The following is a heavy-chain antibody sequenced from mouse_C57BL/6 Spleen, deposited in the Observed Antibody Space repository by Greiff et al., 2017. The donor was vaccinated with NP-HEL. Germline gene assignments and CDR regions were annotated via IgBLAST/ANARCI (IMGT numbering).Heavy chain of an antibody. J-gene: IGHJ1*03. Sequence: EVQLQESGPVLVKPGASVKMSCKASGYTFTDYYMNWVKQSHGKSLEWIGVINPYNGGTSYNQKFKGKATLTVDKSSSTAYMELNSLTSEDSAVYYCARLRSRYWYFDVWGTGTTVTVSS. D-gene: IGHD1-1*01. CDR3: ARLRSRYWYFDV. CDR1: GYTFTDYY. CDR2: INPYNGGT. V-gene: IGHV1-19*01.